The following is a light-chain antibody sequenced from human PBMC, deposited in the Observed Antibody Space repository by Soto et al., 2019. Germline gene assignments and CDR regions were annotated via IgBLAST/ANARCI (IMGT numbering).Light chain of an antibody. Sequence: DIVMTQTPLSLSVTLGQPAAISCRSSESLVDRNGNTYLSWYHQRPGQPPRLLIHRVSNRFSGVPERFSDSGAGTDFTLEISRVEAEDVGIYYCLQGTLWWTFGQGTKVEI. CDR1: ESLVDRNGNTY. CDR3: LQGTLWWT. J-gene: IGKJ1*01. CDR2: RVS. V-gene: IGKV2-24*01.